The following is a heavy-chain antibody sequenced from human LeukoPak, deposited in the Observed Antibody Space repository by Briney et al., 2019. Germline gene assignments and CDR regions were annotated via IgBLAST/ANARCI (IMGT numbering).Heavy chain of an antibody. CDR2: IIPIFGTA. Sequence: SVKVSCKASGGTFSSYAISWVRQAPGQGLEWMGGIIPIFGTANYAQKFQGRVTITTDESTSTAYMELSSLRSEDTAVYYCARGCLKGAAGVHPPGPRPTNWFDPWGQGTLVTVSS. CDR3: ARGCLKGAAGVHPPGPRPTNWFDP. J-gene: IGHJ5*02. CDR1: GGTFSSYA. D-gene: IGHD2-15*01. V-gene: IGHV1-69*05.